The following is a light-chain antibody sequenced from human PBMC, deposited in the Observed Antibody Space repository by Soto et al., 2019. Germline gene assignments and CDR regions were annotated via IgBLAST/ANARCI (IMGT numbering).Light chain of an antibody. V-gene: IGKV3-15*01. J-gene: IGKJ5*01. CDR1: QSISIN. CDR2: DAS. CDR3: QQYNSWPPP. Sequence: ERGRTQYPDTLSVSPGERAILSCRASQSISINLAWYQQKPGQAPRLLIYDASTRAPGIPARFSGSGSGTELTLTISSLQSDDFALYHCQQYNSWPPPSGHGTRLEIK.